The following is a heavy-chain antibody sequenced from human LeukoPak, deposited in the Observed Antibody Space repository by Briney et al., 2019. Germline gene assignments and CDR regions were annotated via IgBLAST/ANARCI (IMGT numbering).Heavy chain of an antibody. CDR1: GFTFSNVW. V-gene: IGHV3-30*03. J-gene: IGHJ4*02. CDR3: AGPTCLRGGYCSTNF. Sequence: GGSLRLSCAASGFTFSNVWMSWVRQAPGKGLEWVAVISYDGSNKYYADSVKGRFTISRDNSKNTLYLQMNSLRAEDTALYYCAGPTCLRGGYCSTNFWGQGTLVTVSS. D-gene: IGHD2-2*01. CDR2: ISYDGSNK.